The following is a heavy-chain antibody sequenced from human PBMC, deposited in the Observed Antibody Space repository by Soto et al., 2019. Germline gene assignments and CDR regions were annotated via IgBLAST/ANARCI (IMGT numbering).Heavy chain of an antibody. V-gene: IGHV1-18*04. Sequence: QVQLVQSRAEVKKPGASVKVSCKASGYTFTSYGISWVRQAPGQGLEWMGWISAKKGNTKYAQKFQGRVTMTTDTSTSTAYMELRSLRSDETAVYYCAREILSPDFYFHGMDVWGQGTTVTVSS. CDR3: AREILSPDFYFHGMDV. CDR1: GYTFTSYG. J-gene: IGHJ6*02. D-gene: IGHD2-15*01. CDR2: ISAKKGNT.